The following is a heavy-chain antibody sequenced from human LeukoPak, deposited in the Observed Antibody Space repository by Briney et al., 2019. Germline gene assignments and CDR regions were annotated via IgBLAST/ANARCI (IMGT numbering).Heavy chain of an antibody. CDR2: ISSSGSTI. CDR3: VELGITMIGGV. V-gene: IGHV3-48*03. CDR1: GFTFSSYE. J-gene: IGHJ6*04. D-gene: IGHD3-10*02. Sequence: GGSLTLSCAASGFTFSSYEINWVRQAPGKGREGVSYISSSGSTIYYADSVKGRFTISRDSAKHSLYLQMNSLRAEDTAVYYCVELGITMIGGVWGKGTTVTISS.